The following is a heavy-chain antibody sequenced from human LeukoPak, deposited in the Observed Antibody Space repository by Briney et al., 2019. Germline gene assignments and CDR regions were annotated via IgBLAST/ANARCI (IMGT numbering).Heavy chain of an antibody. CDR2: ISGNGAAT. D-gene: IGHD2-21*01. CDR3: AKDSSSLPQYCGGDCYVKN. V-gene: IGHV3-23*01. J-gene: IGHJ4*02. CDR1: GFTFSGSA. Sequence: GGSLRLSCAASGFTFSGSAMSWVRQAPGKGLEWVSAISGNGAATFYADSVKGRFTISRDNSKNTLYLQMNSLKVEDTALYYCAKDSSSLPQYCGGDCYVKNWGQGTLVTVSS.